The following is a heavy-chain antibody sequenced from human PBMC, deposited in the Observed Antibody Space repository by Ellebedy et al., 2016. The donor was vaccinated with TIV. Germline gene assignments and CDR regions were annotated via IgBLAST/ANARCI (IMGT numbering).Heavy chain of an antibody. V-gene: IGHV3-23*01. Sequence: GESLKISCAASGFTFSNYDMSWVRQAPGKGLEWVSAISGSGGTTHYADSVKGRFTISRDNSKNTLFLQVDSLRAEDTAVYYCAKVEAGSIYYNPFDFWGQGTLVTVSS. CDR1: GFTFSNYD. J-gene: IGHJ4*02. D-gene: IGHD1-26*01. CDR2: ISGSGGTT. CDR3: AKVEAGSIYYNPFDF.